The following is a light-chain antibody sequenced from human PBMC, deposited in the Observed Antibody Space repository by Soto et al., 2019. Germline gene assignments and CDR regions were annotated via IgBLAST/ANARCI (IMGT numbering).Light chain of an antibody. CDR1: SSDVGDYNY. CDR3: SSYTSSSTLVV. CDR2: DVS. V-gene: IGLV2-14*01. J-gene: IGLJ1*01. Sequence: QSVLTQPASVSVSPGQSITISCTGTSSDVGDYNYVSWYQQHPGKAPKLMIYDVSNRPSGVSNRFSGSKSGNTASLTISGLQAEDEADYYCSSYTSSSTLVVFGTGTKVTVL.